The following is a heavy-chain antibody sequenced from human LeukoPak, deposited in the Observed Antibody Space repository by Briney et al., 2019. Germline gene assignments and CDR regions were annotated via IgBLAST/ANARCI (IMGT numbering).Heavy chain of an antibody. D-gene: IGHD5-24*01. Sequence: GGSLRLSCAASGFTFSSYWMSWVRQAPGKGLEWVANIKQDGSEKYYVDSVKGRFTISRDNAKNSLYLQMNSLRAEDTAVYYCARVGWLQTYYFDYWGQGTLVTVSS. CDR1: GFTFSSYW. CDR2: IKQDGSEK. V-gene: IGHV3-7*01. CDR3: ARVGWLQTYYFDY. J-gene: IGHJ4*02.